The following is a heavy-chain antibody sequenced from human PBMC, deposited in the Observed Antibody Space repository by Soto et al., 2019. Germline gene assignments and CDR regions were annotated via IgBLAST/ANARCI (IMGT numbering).Heavy chain of an antibody. V-gene: IGHV4-39*01. J-gene: IGHJ6*03. CDR3: ARIDFWSGYYGYYYYYMDV. CDR2: IYYSGST. CDR1: GGSISSSSYY. D-gene: IGHD3-3*01. Sequence: SETPSLTCTVSGGSISSSSYYWGWIRQPPGKGLEWIGSIYYSGSTYYNPSLKSRVTISVDTSKNQFSLKLSSVTAADTAVYYCARIDFWSGYYGYYYYYMDVWGKGTTVTVSS.